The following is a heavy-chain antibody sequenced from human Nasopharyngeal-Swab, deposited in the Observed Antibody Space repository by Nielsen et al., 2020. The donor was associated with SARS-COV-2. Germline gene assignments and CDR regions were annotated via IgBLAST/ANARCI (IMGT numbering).Heavy chain of an antibody. CDR2: IYYSGST. D-gene: IGHD3-22*01. CDR1: GGSISSYY. J-gene: IGHJ3*02. CDR3: AREYQSTYYYDSSGPIYDAFDI. Sequence: SETLSLTCTVSGGSISSYYWSWIRQPPGKRLEWIGYIYYSGSTNYNPSLKSRVTISVDTSKNQFSLKLSSVTAADTAVYYCAREYQSTYYYDSSGPIYDAFDIWGQGTMVTVSS. V-gene: IGHV4-59*01.